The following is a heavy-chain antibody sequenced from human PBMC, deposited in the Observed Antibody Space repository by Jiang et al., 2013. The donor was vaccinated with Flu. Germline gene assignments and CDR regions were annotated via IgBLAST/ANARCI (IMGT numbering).Heavy chain of an antibody. CDR2: INHSGST. Sequence: KPSETLSLTCAVYGASFSAYYCSWIRQSPGKGLEWIGEINHSGSTNYNPSLTSRVSISVGTSKNQFSLKVSSVTAADTAVYYCAGRRGAYDSSGYYFDFWGQGTPVAVSS. CDR1: GASFSAYY. D-gene: IGHD3-22*01. J-gene: IGHJ4*02. V-gene: IGHV4-34*01. CDR3: AGRRGAYDSSGYYFDF.